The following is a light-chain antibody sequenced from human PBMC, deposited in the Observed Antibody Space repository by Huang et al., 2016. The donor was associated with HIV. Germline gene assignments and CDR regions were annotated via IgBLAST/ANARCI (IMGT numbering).Light chain of an antibody. V-gene: IGKV4-1*01. Sequence: DIVMTQSPDSLAVALGERVTINCKSSQTFLYSSNNETYLAWYQQRPRQPPMLLVHGASAREPGVPERFSGIGSETDFTLTSSGLQAEDVAVYYCQQYYSTPTFGGGTKVEI. CDR2: GAS. J-gene: IGKJ4*01. CDR3: QQYYSTPT. CDR1: QTFLYSSNNETY.